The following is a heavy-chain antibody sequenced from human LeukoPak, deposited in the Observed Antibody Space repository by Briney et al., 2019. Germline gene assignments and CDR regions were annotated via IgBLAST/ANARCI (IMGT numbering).Heavy chain of an antibody. V-gene: IGHV1-2*02. Sequence: VASMKVSCKASRYTFTDYYIHWVRQAPGQGLEWMGWINANSGGTNYAQKFQGRVTMTRDTSINTAYMELSRLRSDDTAVYWCARDAISRGIIDYWGQGTLVTVSS. CDR2: INANSGGT. CDR3: ARDAISRGIIDY. CDR1: RYTFTDYY. J-gene: IGHJ4*02. D-gene: IGHD3-10*01.